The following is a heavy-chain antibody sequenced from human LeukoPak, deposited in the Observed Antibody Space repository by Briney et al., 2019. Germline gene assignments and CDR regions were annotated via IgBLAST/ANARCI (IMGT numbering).Heavy chain of an antibody. CDR2: ISSSSSYI. CDR1: GFTFSNYN. J-gene: IGHJ3*02. Sequence: PGGSLRLSCAASGFTFSNYNMNWVRQAPGKGLEWVSSISSSSSYIYYADSVKGRFTISRDNAENSLYLQMNSLRAEDTAVYYCARDSRRDDAFDIWGQGTMVTVSS. CDR3: ARDSRRDDAFDI. V-gene: IGHV3-21*01.